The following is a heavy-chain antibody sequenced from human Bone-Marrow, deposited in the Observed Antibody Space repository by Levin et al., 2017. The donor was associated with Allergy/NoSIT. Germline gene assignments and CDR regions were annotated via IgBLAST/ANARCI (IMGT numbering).Heavy chain of an antibody. CDR2: INWNGGNS. Sequence: PGGSLRLSCVASGFTFDNYGMIWVRQVPGKGLEWVSSINWNGGNSGYADSVKGRFTISRDNAKSSLYLQMNSLRADDTALYYCARDGSSAYFGIKDYWGQGTLVTVSS. D-gene: IGHD3-22*01. V-gene: IGHV3-20*04. CDR1: GFTFDNYG. CDR3: ARDGSSAYFGIKDY. J-gene: IGHJ4*02.